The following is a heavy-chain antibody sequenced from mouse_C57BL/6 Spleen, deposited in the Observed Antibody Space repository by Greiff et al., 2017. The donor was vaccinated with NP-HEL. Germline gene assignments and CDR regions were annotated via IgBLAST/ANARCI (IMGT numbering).Heavy chain of an antibody. J-gene: IGHJ2*01. CDR1: GYTFTSYG. V-gene: IGHV1-81*01. CDR2: IYPRSGNT. D-gene: IGHD1-1*01. Sequence: VQLQQSGAELARPGASVKLSCKASGYTFTSYGISWVKQRTGQGLEWIGEIYPRSGNTYYNEKLKGKATLTAEKSSSTAYMELRSLTSEDSAVYFCARGYYGSSHYFDYWGQGTTLTVSS. CDR3: ARGYYGSSHYFDY.